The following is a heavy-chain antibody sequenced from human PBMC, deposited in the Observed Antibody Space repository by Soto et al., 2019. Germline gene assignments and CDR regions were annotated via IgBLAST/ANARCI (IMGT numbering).Heavy chain of an antibody. J-gene: IGHJ4*02. CDR2: VYYSVST. D-gene: IGHD6-13*01. V-gene: IGHV4-59*02. CDR1: GDSVNSYY. Sequence: PSETLSLTCTVTGDSVNSYYWSWMRQPPGKGLECMGYVYYSVSTNYNPSLKSRVTISVDTSKNQISLRLKSVTAADTAVYYCARDEPSGIHYFAYWGQGSLVTVSS. CDR3: ARDEPSGIHYFAY.